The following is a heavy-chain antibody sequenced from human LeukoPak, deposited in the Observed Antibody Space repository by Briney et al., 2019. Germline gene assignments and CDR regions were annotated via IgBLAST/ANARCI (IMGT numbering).Heavy chain of an antibody. CDR3: ARDGDYYGSGGAFDI. Sequence: SETLSLTCTVSGGSISSGGYYWSWIRQHPGKGLEWIGYIYYSGSTYYNSSLKSRVTISVDTSKNQFSLKLSSVTAADTAVYYCARDGDYYGSGGAFDIWGQGTMVTVSS. CDR2: IYYSGST. V-gene: IGHV4-31*03. D-gene: IGHD3-10*01. J-gene: IGHJ3*02. CDR1: GGSISSGGYY.